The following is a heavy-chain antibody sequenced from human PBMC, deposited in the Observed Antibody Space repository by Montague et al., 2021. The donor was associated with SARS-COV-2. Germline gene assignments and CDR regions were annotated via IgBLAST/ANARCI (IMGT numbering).Heavy chain of an antibody. D-gene: IGHD4-11*01. CDR3: ACGEITTRGLIYYYGMDV. J-gene: IGHJ6*02. CDR1: GGSFSGYY. V-gene: IGHV4-34*01. CDR2: INHSGST. Sequence: SETLSLTCAVHGGSFSGYYWTWIRQSPRKGLEWIGEINHSGSTNYNPSLKSRVTISVDTSKNQFSLKLSSVTAADTAVYYCACGEITTRGLIYYYGMDVWGQGTTVTVSS.